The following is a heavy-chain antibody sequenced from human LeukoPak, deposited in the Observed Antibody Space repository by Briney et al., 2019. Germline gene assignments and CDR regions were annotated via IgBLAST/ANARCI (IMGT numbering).Heavy chain of an antibody. CDR1: GFTFSSYA. CDR3: AKVSGGYDHVWGSYRGFFDY. V-gene: IGHV3-23*01. Sequence: GGSLRLSCAASGFTFSSYAMSWVRQAPGKGLEWVSAISGSGGSTYYADSVKGRFTISRDNSKNTLYLQMNSLRAEDTAVYYCAKVSGGYDHVWGSYRGFFDYWGQGTLVTVSS. CDR2: ISGSGGST. D-gene: IGHD3-16*02. J-gene: IGHJ4*02.